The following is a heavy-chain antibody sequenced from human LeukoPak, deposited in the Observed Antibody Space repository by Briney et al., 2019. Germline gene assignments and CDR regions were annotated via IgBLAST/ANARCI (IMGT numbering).Heavy chain of an antibody. Sequence: ASVKVSCKASGYTFTSYDINWVRQATGQGLEWMGWMNPNSGNTGYAQKFQGRVTMTRNTSISTAYMELSSLRSVDTAVYYCAGSAATEVDAFDIWGQGTMVTVSS. CDR2: MNPNSGNT. V-gene: IGHV1-8*01. D-gene: IGHD2-15*01. J-gene: IGHJ3*02. CDR1: GYTFTSYD. CDR3: AGSAATEVDAFDI.